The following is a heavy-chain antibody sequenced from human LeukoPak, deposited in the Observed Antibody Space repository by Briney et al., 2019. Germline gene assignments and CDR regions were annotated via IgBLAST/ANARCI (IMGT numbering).Heavy chain of an antibody. CDR2: INHSGST. CDR3: ARGRYYGSGSYVTSDY. D-gene: IGHD3-10*01. V-gene: IGHV4-34*01. J-gene: IGHJ4*02. Sequence: SETLSLTCAVYGGSFSGYYWSWIRQPPGKGLEWIGEINHSGSTNYNPSLKSRVTISVDTSKNQFSLKLSSVTAADTAVYYCARGRYYGSGSYVTSDYWGQGTLVTVSS. CDR1: GGSFSGYY.